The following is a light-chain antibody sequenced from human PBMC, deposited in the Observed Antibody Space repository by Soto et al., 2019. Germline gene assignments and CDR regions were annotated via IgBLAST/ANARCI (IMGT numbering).Light chain of an antibody. CDR2: DVS. J-gene: IGLJ2*01. CDR3: NSYTSSSTLVV. Sequence: QSALTQPASVSGSPGQSITISCTGTSSDVGGYKYVSWYQQHPGKAPKLLIYDVSNRPSGVSNRFSGSKSGNTASLTISGLQAEDEADYYCNSYTSSSTLVVFGGGTKLTVL. V-gene: IGLV2-14*01. CDR1: SSDVGGYKY.